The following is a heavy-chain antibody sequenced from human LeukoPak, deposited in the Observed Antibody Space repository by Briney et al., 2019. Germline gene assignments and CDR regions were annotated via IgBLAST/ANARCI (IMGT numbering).Heavy chain of an antibody. D-gene: IGHD3-22*01. Sequence: GASVKVSCKASGYTFTGYYMHWVRQAPGQGLEWMGWINPNSGGTNYAQKFQGRVTMTRDTSISTAYMELSRLRSDDTAVYYCAREPYDSSGYGFDYWGQGTLVTVSS. V-gene: IGHV1-2*02. J-gene: IGHJ4*02. CDR2: INPNSGGT. CDR1: GYTFTGYY. CDR3: AREPYDSSGYGFDY.